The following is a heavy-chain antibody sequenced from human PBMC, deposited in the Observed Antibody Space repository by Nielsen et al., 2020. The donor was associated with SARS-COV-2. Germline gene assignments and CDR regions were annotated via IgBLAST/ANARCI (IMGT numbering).Heavy chain of an antibody. V-gene: IGHV3-15*01. CDR2: IKSKTDGGTT. CDR3: TRPPQLLLNRYYYGMDV. J-gene: IGHJ6*02. D-gene: IGHD2-15*01. Sequence: GGSLRLSCAASGFTFSNAWMSWVRQAPGKGLEWVGRIKSKTDGGTTDYAAPVKGRFTISRDDSKNTLYLQMISLKTEDTAVYYCTRPPQLLLNRYYYGMDVWGQGTTVTVSS. CDR1: GFTFSNAW.